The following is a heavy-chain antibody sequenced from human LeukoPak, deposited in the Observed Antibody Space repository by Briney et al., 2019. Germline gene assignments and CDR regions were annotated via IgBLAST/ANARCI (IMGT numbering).Heavy chain of an antibody. CDR2: ISYDGSNK. D-gene: IGHD3-22*01. CDR3: ARDIGSSGYRLNY. CDR1: GFTFSSYA. V-gene: IGHV3-30-3*01. J-gene: IGHJ4*02. Sequence: PGGSLRLSCAASGFTFSSYAMHWVRQAPGKGLEWVAVISYDGSNKYYADSVKGRLTISRDNSKNTLYLQMNSLRAEDTAVYYCARDIGSSGYRLNYWGQGTLVTVSS.